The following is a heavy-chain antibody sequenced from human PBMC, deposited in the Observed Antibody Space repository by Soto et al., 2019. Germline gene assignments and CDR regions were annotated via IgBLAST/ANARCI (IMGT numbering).Heavy chain of an antibody. CDR1: GGSISSSSFY. J-gene: IGHJ4*02. CDR2: MYYSGST. CDR3: ARHARTTGFDY. V-gene: IGHV4-39*01. D-gene: IGHD1-1*01. Sequence: SETLSLTCSVSGGSISSSSFYWGWIRQPPGKGLEWIGSMYYSGSTSYNSSLKSRVTISVDTSKSQFSLKLSSVTAADTAQYYCARHARTTGFDYWGQGTLVTVS.